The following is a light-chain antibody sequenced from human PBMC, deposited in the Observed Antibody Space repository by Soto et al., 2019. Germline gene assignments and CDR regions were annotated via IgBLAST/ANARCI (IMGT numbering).Light chain of an antibody. CDR3: QQYNNWPPLT. CDR2: GAS. Sequence: EIVMTQSPATLSVSPGERATFSCRASQSISSNLAWYQQKPGQAPRLLIYGASTRATGIPARFSGSGSGTEFTFTIRSLQSEDFAIYYCQQYNNWPPLTFGGGTKVEIK. J-gene: IGKJ4*01. CDR1: QSISSN. V-gene: IGKV3-15*01.